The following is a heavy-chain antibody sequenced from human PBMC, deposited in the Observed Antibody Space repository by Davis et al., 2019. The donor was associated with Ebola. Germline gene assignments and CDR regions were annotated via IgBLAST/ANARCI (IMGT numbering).Heavy chain of an antibody. CDR1: GFTVSKNY. Sequence: GESLKISCAASGFTVSKNYMSWVRQAPGKGPEWVAIIYMDGRTFYAESVKGRFAISRDDSMNMVSLQVNSLRGEDTAVYYCATSLAANLGSFWGQGTLVTVSS. V-gene: IGHV3-53*01. CDR2: IYMDGRT. CDR3: ATSLAANLGSF. D-gene: IGHD3-16*02. J-gene: IGHJ4*02.